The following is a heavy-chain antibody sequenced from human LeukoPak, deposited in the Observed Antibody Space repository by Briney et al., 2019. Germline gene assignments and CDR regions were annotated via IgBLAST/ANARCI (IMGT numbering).Heavy chain of an antibody. Sequence: GGSLRLSCAAYGFSFSGYGMHWVRQAPGKGLEWVAFIHYDGTKSYYADSVKGRFTISRDNSRNTLYLQMNSLRPEDTAVYYCAKAIWVAATSSWFCLDYWGQGTLVTVSS. CDR2: IHYDGTKS. D-gene: IGHD3-10*01. J-gene: IGHJ4*02. CDR3: AKAIWVAATSSWFCLDY. V-gene: IGHV3-30*02. CDR1: GFSFSGYG.